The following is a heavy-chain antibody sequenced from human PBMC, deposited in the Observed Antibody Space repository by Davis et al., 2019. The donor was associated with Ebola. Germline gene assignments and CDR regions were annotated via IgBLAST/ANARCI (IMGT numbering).Heavy chain of an antibody. CDR2: INPNSGGT. Sequence: ASVKVSCKASGYTFTGYYMHWVRQAPGQGLEWMGWINPNSGGTNYAQKFQGWVTMTRDTSISTAYMELSRLRSDDTAVYYCARAGYYYGSGSYLAGFDPWGQGTLVTVSS. CDR1: GYTFTGYY. V-gene: IGHV1-2*04. D-gene: IGHD3-10*01. CDR3: ARAGYYYGSGSYLAGFDP. J-gene: IGHJ5*02.